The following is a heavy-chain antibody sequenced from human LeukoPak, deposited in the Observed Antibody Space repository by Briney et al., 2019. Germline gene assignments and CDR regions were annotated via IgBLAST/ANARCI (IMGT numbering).Heavy chain of an antibody. CDR1: GGSISSYY. CDR3: ARGWGARFDY. J-gene: IGHJ4*02. V-gene: IGHV4-59*01. CDR2: IYYSGST. D-gene: IGHD3-16*01. Sequence: SETLSLTCTVSGGSISSYYWRWSRQPTGMGLEWIGYIYYSGSTNYNPSLKSRVTISVDTSKNQFSLKLSSVTAADTAVYYCARGWGARFDYWGQGTLVTVSS.